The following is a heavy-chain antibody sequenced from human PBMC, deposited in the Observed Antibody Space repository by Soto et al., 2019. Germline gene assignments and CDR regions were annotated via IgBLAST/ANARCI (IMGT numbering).Heavy chain of an antibody. D-gene: IGHD2-2*01. CDR2: IYHSGST. J-gene: IGHJ5*02. CDR3: ARVPDR. Sequence: SETLSLTSAVSGGSISNGGYSWSWIRQPPGKGLEWIGYIYHSGSTYYNPSLKSRVTISVDRSKNQFSLKLSSVTAADTAVYYCARVPDRWGQGTLVTVS. V-gene: IGHV4-30-2*01. CDR1: GGSISNGGYS.